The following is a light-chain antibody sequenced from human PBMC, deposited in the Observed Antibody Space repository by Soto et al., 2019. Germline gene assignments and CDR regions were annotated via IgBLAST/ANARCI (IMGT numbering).Light chain of an antibody. CDR2: KAS. Sequence: DLQMTQSPSTLSASVGDRVTITCRASQSISSWLAWFQQKPGRAPKLLIYKASNLESGVPSRFSGSGSGTEFTLTNSSLQPDDFATYYCQQYSSYWTFGQGTKVEIK. V-gene: IGKV1-5*03. J-gene: IGKJ1*01. CDR1: QSISSW. CDR3: QQYSSYWT.